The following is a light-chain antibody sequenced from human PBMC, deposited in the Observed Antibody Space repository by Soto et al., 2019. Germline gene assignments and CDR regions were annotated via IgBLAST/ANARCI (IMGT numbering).Light chain of an antibody. CDR1: HDINTY. Sequence: DLQLTQSPSSLSASVGDSITINCQARHDINTYLHWYQQKLGKDPKLLIYDASNLETGDPSRFSGRGSGTEFTFTITSLQPEDIATYYCHEYDTVPYDFGPGTKVDL. J-gene: IGKJ3*01. CDR3: HEYDTVPYD. V-gene: IGKV1-33*01. CDR2: DAS.